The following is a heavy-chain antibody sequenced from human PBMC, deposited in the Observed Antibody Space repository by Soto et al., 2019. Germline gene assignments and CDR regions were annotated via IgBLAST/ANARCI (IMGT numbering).Heavy chain of an antibody. Sequence: GSGPTLVNPTQTLTLTCTVSGVSLTTSGVSVGWIRQPPGKALERLALIFWDDDKRYSPALKSRLTVTKDTSKNQVVLTLTNVDPVDTATYYCAQGTTRTSMVAYWGQGIRVTVSS. CDR3: AQGTTRTSMVAY. V-gene: IGHV2-5*02. CDR2: IFWDDDK. D-gene: IGHD5-12*01. J-gene: IGHJ4*02. CDR1: GVSLTTSGVS.